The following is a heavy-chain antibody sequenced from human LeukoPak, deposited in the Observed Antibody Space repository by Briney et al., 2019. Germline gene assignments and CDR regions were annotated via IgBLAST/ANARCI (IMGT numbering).Heavy chain of an antibody. CDR3: AKGYSSSWYDY. J-gene: IGHJ4*02. V-gene: IGHV3-30*18. D-gene: IGHD6-13*01. CDR2: ISYDGSDK. Sequence: GSLRLSCAASGFTFSSYDMHWVRQAPGKGLEWVAVISYDGSDKYYADSVKGRFTISRDNSKNTLSLQMNSLRAEDTAVYYCAKGYSSSWYDYWGQGTLVTVSS. CDR1: GFTFSSYD.